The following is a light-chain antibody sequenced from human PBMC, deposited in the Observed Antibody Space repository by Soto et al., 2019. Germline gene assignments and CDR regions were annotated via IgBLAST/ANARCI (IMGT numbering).Light chain of an antibody. CDR1: SSDVGGYNY. CDR2: DVN. J-gene: IGLJ1*01. V-gene: IGLV2-14*03. Sequence: QSALTQPASMSGSPGQSITISCTGTSSDVGGYNYVSWYQHHPGKAPKLMIYDVNFRPAGVSNRFSGSKSGNTASLTISGLQPEDYVVYYTTSYTTYTTRQIVFGTVTKVT. CDR3: TSYTTYTTRQIV.